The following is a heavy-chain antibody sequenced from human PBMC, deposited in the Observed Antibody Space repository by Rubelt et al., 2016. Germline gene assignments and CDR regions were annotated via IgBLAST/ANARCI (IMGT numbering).Heavy chain of an antibody. CDR3: GTEMRSCDGSLYCFPDS. CDR1: GFTLSSHS. CDR2: ISSTGRTI. Sequence: EVQLVESGGGLAQPGGSLRLSCAVSGFTLSSHSMNWVRQAPGKGLEWVSYISSTGRTIHYADSVKGRFTISRDNAKNSLYLQMNSLRVEDTAIYYCGTEMRSCDGSLYCFPDSWGRGTLVTVSS. V-gene: IGHV3-48*04. D-gene: IGHD3-10*01. J-gene: IGHJ4*02.